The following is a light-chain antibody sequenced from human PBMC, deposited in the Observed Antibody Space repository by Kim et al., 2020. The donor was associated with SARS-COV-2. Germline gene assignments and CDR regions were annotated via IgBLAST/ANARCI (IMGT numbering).Light chain of an antibody. Sequence: VSPEESATLCCRASQSVSSNFAWYQQKPGQAPRLLIYGASTRATGIAGRFSGSGSGKEFTLTISSLQSEDVAVYYCQQYNNWPQTFGQGTKVEIK. CDR2: GAS. V-gene: IGKV3-15*01. CDR3: QQYNNWPQT. J-gene: IGKJ1*01. CDR1: QSVSSN.